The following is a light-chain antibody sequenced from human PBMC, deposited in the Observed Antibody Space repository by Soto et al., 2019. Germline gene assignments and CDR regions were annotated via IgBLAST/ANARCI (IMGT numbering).Light chain of an antibody. Sequence: DIQLTQSPSFLSASVGDRVTITCRASQGISSYLAWYQQKPGKAPKLLIYAASTLQSGVPSRFSGSGSGTEFTLTISSLQPEDFATYYCQQLNSFLIAFGPGTKVEIK. J-gene: IGKJ3*01. CDR3: QQLNSFLIA. V-gene: IGKV1-9*01. CDR2: AAS. CDR1: QGISSY.